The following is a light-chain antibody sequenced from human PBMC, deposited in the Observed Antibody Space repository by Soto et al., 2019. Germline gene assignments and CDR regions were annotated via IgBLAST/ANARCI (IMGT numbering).Light chain of an antibody. CDR1: SSDAGVYNY. J-gene: IGLJ2*01. Sequence: QSVLTQPASVSGSPGQSITISCTGTSSDAGVYNYVSWYQQHPDKAPKLMIYDVTNRPSGVSNRFSGSKSGNTASLTISGLQAEDEADYYCSSYTSSTTLVFGGGTKVTVL. CDR3: SSYTSSTTLV. CDR2: DVT. V-gene: IGLV2-14*01.